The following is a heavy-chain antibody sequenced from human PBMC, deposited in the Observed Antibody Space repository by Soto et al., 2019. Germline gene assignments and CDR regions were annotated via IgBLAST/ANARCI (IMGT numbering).Heavy chain of an antibody. CDR1: GGTFSSYA. V-gene: IGHV1-69*04. CDR3: ASQAGGTHCSSTSCYHMDV. D-gene: IGHD2-2*01. CDR2: IIPILGIA. J-gene: IGHJ6*02. Sequence: ASVKVSCKASGGTFSSYAISWVRQAPGQGLEWMGRIIPILGIANYAQKFQGRVTITADKSTSTAYMELSSLRSEDTAVYYCASQAGGTHCSSTSCYHMDVWGQGTTVTVSS.